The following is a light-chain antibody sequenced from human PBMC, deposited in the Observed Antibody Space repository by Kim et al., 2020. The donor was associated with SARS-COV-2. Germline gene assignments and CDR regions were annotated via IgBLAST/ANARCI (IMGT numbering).Light chain of an antibody. V-gene: IGLV2-14*03. CDR3: SSYTSSSTSHVV. CDR2: DVS. CDR1: SSDVSGYNY. Sequence: QYALTQPASVSGSPGQSITISCTGTSSDVSGYNYVSWYQQHPGKAPKLMIYDVSNRPSGVSNRFSGSKSGNTASLTISGLQAEDEADYYCSSYTSSSTSHVVFGGGTQLTVL. J-gene: IGLJ2*01.